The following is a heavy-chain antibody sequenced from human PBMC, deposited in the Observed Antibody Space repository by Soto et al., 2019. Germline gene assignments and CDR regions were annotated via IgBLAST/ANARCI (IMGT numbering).Heavy chain of an antibody. D-gene: IGHD3-22*01. CDR1: GFTFSSYG. J-gene: IGHJ4*02. V-gene: IGHV3-30*18. CDR3: AKDNGYDSSADY. CDR2: ISYDGSNK. Sequence: QVQLVESGGGVVQPGRSLRLSCAASGFTFSSYGMHWVRQSPGKGLERVAVISYDGSNKYYADSVKGRFTISRDNSKNTLYLQMNSLRAEDTAVYYCAKDNGYDSSADYWGQGTLVTVSS.